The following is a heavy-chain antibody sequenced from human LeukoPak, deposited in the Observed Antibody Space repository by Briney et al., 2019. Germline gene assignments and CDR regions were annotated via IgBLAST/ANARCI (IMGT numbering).Heavy chain of an antibody. CDR2: ISHSGGYT. V-gene: IGHV3-23*01. CDR3: AKGPLTYGIPDY. Sequence: GGSLRLSCAASGFSFSSSATSWVCHAPGEGREWVASISHSGGYTYYADYVRVRFTLSRDDSTNTLNLQMSSLRAEDTAVYYCAKGPLTYGIPDYWGQGTLVTVSS. D-gene: IGHD2-8*01. J-gene: IGHJ4*02. CDR1: GFSFSSSA.